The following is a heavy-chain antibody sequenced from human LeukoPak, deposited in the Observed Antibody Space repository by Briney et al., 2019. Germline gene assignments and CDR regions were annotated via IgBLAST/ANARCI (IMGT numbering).Heavy chain of an antibody. CDR3: ARRLYSSCPDMDD. J-gene: IGHJ4*02. CDR2: IITIFGIA. CDR1: GGTFTSYA. D-gene: IGHD3-22*01. V-gene: IGHV1-69*04. Sequence: SVKLSCKASGGTFTSYAISLVRQAPGQGLEWMGRIITIFGIANNAQKFPGRVTITADKSTITASMELSSLRSEDKAVYYCARRLYSSCPDMDDWGQGTLVTVSS.